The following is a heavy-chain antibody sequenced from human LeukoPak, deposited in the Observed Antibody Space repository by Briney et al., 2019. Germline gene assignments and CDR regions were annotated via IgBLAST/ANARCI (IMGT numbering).Heavy chain of an antibody. V-gene: IGHV3-21*01. CDR1: GFTFSSYS. D-gene: IGHD3-10*01. CDR2: ISSGSGYI. CDR3: ARDGLGIDY. Sequence: GGSLRLSCAASGFTFSSYSMNWVRLAPGKGLEWVSSISSGSGYIHYADSVKGRFTISRDNAKKSLYLQMNSLRAEDTAVYYCARDGLGIDYWGQGTLVTVSS. J-gene: IGHJ4*02.